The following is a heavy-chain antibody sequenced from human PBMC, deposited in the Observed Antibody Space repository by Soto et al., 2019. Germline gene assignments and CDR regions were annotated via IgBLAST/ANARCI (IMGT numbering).Heavy chain of an antibody. V-gene: IGHV3-66*01. CDR2: IYSGGST. CDR3: AGGGSSGIPIGAFDI. J-gene: IGHJ3*02. D-gene: IGHD3-22*01. Sequence: PGGSLRLSCAASGFTVSSNYMSWVRQAPGKGLEWVSVIYSGGSTYYADSVKGRFTISRDNSKNTLYLQMNSLRAEDTAVYYCAGGGSSGIPIGAFDIWGQGTMVTVSS. CDR1: GFTVSSNY.